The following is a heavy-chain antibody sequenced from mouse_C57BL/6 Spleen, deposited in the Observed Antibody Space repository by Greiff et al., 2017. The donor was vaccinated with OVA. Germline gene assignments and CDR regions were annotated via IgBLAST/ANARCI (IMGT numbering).Heavy chain of an antibody. CDR2: INPNNGGT. CDR3: ASLGSSYFDY. CDR1: GYTFTDYY. J-gene: IGHJ2*01. D-gene: IGHD1-1*01. Sequence: EVQLQQSGPELVKPGASVKISCKASGYTFTDYYMNWVKQSHGKSLEWIGDINPNNGGTSYNQKFKGKATLTVDKSSSTAYMELRSLTSEDSAVYYCASLGSSYFDYWGQGTTLTVSS. V-gene: IGHV1-26*01.